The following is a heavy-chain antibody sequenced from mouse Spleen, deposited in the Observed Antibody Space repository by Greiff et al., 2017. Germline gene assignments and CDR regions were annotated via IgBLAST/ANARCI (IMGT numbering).Heavy chain of an antibody. D-gene: IGHD4-1*01. V-gene: IGHV5-6-5*01. CDR1: GFTFSSYA. Sequence: EVKLVESGGGLVKPGGSLKLSCAASGFTFSSYAMSWVRQTPEKRLEWVASISSGGSTYYPDSVKGRFTISRDNARNILYLQMSSLRSEDTAMYYCARVIQLTGYAMDYWGQGTSVTVSS. J-gene: IGHJ4*01. CDR2: ISSGGST. CDR3: ARVIQLTGYAMDY.